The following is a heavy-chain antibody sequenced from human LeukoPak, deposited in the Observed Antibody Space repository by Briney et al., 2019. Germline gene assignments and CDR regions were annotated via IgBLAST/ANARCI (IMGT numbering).Heavy chain of an antibody. Sequence: SLRLSCAASGFTFDDYAMHWVRQAPGKGLEWVSGISWNSGSIGYADSVKGRFTISRDKAKNSLYLQMNSLRAEDTALYYCAKDFSAAGTTNWFDPWGQGTLVTVSS. J-gene: IGHJ5*02. D-gene: IGHD6-13*01. CDR2: ISWNSGSI. V-gene: IGHV3-9*01. CDR3: AKDFSAAGTTNWFDP. CDR1: GFTFDDYA.